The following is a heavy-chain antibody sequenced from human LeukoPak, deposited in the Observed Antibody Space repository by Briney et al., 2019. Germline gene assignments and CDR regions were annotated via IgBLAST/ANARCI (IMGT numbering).Heavy chain of an antibody. CDR2: ISGSHGDT. CDR1: GYTFTDYG. D-gene: IGHD3-10*01. CDR3: ASWPGAWYGEDF. Sequence: GASVKVSCRASGYTFTDYGISWVRRAPGQGLEWMGWISGSHGDTHYNYALKFQGRITMTTDTSTSTVYMELRSLRSDDTAVYYCASWPGAWYGEDFWGQGTLVTVSS. V-gene: IGHV1-18*01. J-gene: IGHJ4*02.